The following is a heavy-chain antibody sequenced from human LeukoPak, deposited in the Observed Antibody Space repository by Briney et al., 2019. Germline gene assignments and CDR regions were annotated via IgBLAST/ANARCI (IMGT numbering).Heavy chain of an antibody. CDR1: GYTFTSYG. Sequence: ASVKVSCKASGYTFTSYGISWVRQAPGQGLEWMGWISAYNGNTNYAQKLQGRVTMTRDTSISTAYMELSRLRSDDTAVYYCARWGLGDLYYFDYWGQGTLVTVSS. J-gene: IGHJ4*02. V-gene: IGHV1-18*01. CDR3: ARWGLGDLYYFDY. D-gene: IGHD3-16*01. CDR2: ISAYNGNT.